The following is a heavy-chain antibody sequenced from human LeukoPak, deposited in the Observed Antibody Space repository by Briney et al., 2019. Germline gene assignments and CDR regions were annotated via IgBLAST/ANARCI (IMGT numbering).Heavy chain of an antibody. Sequence: SETLSLTCTVSVGSIRNYSWTWIRQPPGKGLEWIGHIYYNGKTNSNTSLNNPSLTSRATMTADASKNQFSPKRNTVAHADTAVYYCARDRPATENSYFDLWGRGTLVTVSS. CDR1: VGSIRNYS. CDR2: IYYNGKT. CDR3: ARDRPATENSYFDL. J-gene: IGHJ2*01. D-gene: IGHD1-26*01. V-gene: IGHV4-59*12.